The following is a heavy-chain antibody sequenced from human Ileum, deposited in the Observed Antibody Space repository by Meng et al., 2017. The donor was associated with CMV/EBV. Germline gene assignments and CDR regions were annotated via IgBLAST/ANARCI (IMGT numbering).Heavy chain of an antibody. J-gene: IGHJ4*02. V-gene: IGHV4-30-4*01. CDR1: GDSLSPGDYY. CDR3: AREGGGWYFDS. CDR2: IYYSGST. Sequence: QSPPPESGPGLVKPSQTLSLTCTVSGDSLSPGDYYWSWIRQPPGKGPEWIGYIYYSGSTLYNPSLKSPVTISLDKSKNQFSLRLRSVTAADTAVYFCAREGGGWYFDSWGQGTLVTVSS. D-gene: IGHD6-19*01.